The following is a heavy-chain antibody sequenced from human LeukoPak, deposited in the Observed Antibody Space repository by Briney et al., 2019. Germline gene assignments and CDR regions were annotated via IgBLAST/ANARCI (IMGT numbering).Heavy chain of an antibody. CDR3: ARDYVAVAQLDY. CDR1: GFTSSSYA. CDR2: ISYDGSNK. Sequence: GRSLRLSCAASGFTSSSYAMHWVRQAPGKGLEWVAVISYDGSNKYYADSVKGRFTISRDNSKNTLYLQMNSLRAEDTAVYYCARDYVAVAQLDYWGQGTLVTVSS. J-gene: IGHJ4*02. D-gene: IGHD6-19*01. V-gene: IGHV3-30*04.